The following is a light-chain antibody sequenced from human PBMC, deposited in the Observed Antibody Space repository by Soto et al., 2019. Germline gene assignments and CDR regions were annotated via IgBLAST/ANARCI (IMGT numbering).Light chain of an antibody. V-gene: IGLV2-14*01. J-gene: IGLJ2*01. CDR3: SSYTTSTTPGVL. Sequence: QSALTQPRSVSGSPGQSVTISCTGATSDIGDFNYVAWYQQHPGTAPKLIIYEVTNRPSGVSNRFSGSKSGNTASLTISGLQAEDEADYYCSSYTTSTTPGVLFGGGTKVTVL. CDR1: TSDIGDFNY. CDR2: EVT.